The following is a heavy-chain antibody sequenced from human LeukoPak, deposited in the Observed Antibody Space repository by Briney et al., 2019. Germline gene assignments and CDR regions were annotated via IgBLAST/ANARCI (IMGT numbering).Heavy chain of an antibody. D-gene: IGHD5-12*01. Sequence: PSETLSLTRTVSGGSIRSSSYYWAWIRQPPGKGLEWIATGHYSGSTFYNPSLKSRLTLSIDTSKNLFSLQVTSVTAADTAMYYCVRGQGAFGGYEWANWFDPWGQGTLVTVSS. CDR2: GHYSGST. CDR1: GGSIRSSSYY. CDR3: VRGQGAFGGYEWANWFDP. V-gene: IGHV4-39*02. J-gene: IGHJ5*02.